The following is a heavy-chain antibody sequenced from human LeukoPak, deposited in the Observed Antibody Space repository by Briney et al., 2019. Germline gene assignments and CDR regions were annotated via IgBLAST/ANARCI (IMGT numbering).Heavy chain of an antibody. D-gene: IGHD2-21*01. V-gene: IGHV3-33*01. CDR3: AREFCGGARCPGGLYYDL. CDR2: IWYDGSNK. CDR1: GFTLSSYG. J-gene: IGHJ2*01. Sequence: GGSLRLSCAASGFTLSSYGMHWVRQAPGKGLEWVAVIWYDGSNKYYADSVKGRFTISRENADNSLYLQMHSLRAGDTALYYCAREFCGGARCPGGLYYDLWGRGTLVTVSS.